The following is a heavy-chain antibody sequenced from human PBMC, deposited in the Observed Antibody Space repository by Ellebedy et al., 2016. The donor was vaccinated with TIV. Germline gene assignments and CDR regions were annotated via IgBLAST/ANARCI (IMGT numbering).Heavy chain of an antibody. CDR1: GDSITNYY. CDR3: ARVRGPHKKNWFDP. D-gene: IGHD1-14*01. J-gene: IGHJ5*02. Sequence: SETLSLTCTVSGDSITNYYWNWIRQPPGKGLEWIAYIYHTGSTNYNPSLKSRVTLSIDTSKNQFSLNLSSVTAADTAVYYCARVRGPHKKNWFDPWGQGTQVTVSS. V-gene: IGHV4-59*01. CDR2: IYHTGST.